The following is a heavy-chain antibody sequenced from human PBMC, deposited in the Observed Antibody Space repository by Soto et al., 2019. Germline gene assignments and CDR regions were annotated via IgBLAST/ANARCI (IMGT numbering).Heavy chain of an antibody. CDR3: ARDPGSGSYYGWFDP. D-gene: IGHD3-10*01. CDR1: GGSVSTYY. Sequence: PSETLSLTCIVSGGSVSTYYWDWIRQSPGKGLEWIGYIYSSGSTNYNPSLKSRVTISIDTSKNQFSLTLRSVTAADTAVYYCARDPGSGSYYGWFDPWGQGTLVTVS. J-gene: IGHJ5*02. V-gene: IGHV4-59*02. CDR2: IYSSGST.